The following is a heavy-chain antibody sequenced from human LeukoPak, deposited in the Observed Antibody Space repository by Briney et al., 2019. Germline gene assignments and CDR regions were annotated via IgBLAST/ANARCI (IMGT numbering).Heavy chain of an antibody. CDR3: ARRPSGGGDGFDI. Sequence: GGSLRLSCAASGFTFDDYAMSWVRQAPGKGLEWVSAINWGGGGTGYADSVRGRFTISRDNAKNSLYLQMNSLRAEDTALYHCARRPSGGGDGFDIWGQGTMVTVSS. J-gene: IGHJ3*02. CDR2: INWGGGGT. CDR1: GFTFDDYA. V-gene: IGHV3-20*01. D-gene: IGHD3-10*01.